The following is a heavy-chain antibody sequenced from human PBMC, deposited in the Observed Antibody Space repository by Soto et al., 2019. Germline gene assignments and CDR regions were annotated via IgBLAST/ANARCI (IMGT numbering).Heavy chain of an antibody. CDR3: AREAGDYGHPYFDY. Sequence: QLVQSGPEVKKPGSSVKVSCKSVGDTFSSYAVSWVRQAHGQGLEWMGGIIPTFGTVNYAQKFQGRATITADESTRLSYMELSSLKSEDTAVYYCAREAGDYGHPYFDYWGQGTLISVSS. CDR1: GDTFSSYA. J-gene: IGHJ4*02. V-gene: IGHV1-69*01. D-gene: IGHD3-10*01. CDR2: IIPTFGTV.